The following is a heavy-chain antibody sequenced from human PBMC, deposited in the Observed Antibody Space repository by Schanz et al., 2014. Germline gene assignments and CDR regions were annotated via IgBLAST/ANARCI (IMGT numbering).Heavy chain of an antibody. J-gene: IGHJ4*02. CDR2: IKHDGSVK. CDR3: VSQTGSPNY. CDR1: GFTFSDAW. V-gene: IGHV3-7*02. Sequence: VQLVESGGGVVQPGRSLRLSCAASGFTFSDAWMSWVRQAPGKGPEWVANIKHDGSVKDYVDSVEGRFTISRDNAKRSLFLQMNSLRVEDTAVYFCVSQTGSPNYWGQGTLVTVSS. D-gene: IGHD6-13*01.